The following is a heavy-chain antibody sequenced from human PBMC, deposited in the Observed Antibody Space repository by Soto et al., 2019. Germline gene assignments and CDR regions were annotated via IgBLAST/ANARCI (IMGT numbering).Heavy chain of an antibody. J-gene: IGHJ4*02. Sequence: SETLSLTCTVSGGSINSNLYYWGWIRQPPGKGLEWIGSINYSGNTFFYPSLKSRVTISVDTSKNQFSLKLSSVTAADTAVYYCARHVGYSTRRLYYFGYWGQGTLVTVSS. CDR3: ARHVGYSTRRLYYFGY. CDR2: INYSGNT. V-gene: IGHV4-39*01. D-gene: IGHD5-12*01. CDR1: GGSINSNLYY.